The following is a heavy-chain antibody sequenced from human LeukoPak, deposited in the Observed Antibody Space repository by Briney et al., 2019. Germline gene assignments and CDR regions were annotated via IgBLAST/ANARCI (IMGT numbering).Heavy chain of an antibody. D-gene: IGHD3-10*01. J-gene: IGHJ4*02. Sequence: VRXXPXXXLELVSGINLNCCSIGYADSVKGRFTISKNNAKNSLYLQMNGLRTEDTALYYCVKVGCAWFWGQGTLVTVSS. CDR3: VKVGCAWF. V-gene: IGHV3-9*01. CDR2: INLNCCSI.